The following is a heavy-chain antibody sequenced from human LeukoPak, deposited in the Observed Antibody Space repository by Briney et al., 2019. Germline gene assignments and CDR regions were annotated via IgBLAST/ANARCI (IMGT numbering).Heavy chain of an antibody. CDR3: ARDTKDTGYSSGWFSGGVNYFDY. CDR2: ISYDGSNK. J-gene: IGHJ4*02. V-gene: IGHV3-30*04. Sequence: GGSLRLSCAASGFTFSSYAMHWVRQAPGKGLEWVAVISYDGSNKYYADSVKGRFTISRDNSKNTLYLQMNSLRAEDTAVYYCARDTKDTGYSSGWFSGGVNYFDYWGQGTLVTVSS. CDR1: GFTFSSYA. D-gene: IGHD6-19*01.